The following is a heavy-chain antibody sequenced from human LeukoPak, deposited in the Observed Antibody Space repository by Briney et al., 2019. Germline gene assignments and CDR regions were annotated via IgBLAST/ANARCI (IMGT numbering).Heavy chain of an antibody. J-gene: IGHJ5*02. D-gene: IGHD6-13*01. Sequence: ASVKVSCKASGYTFTSYAMNWVRQAPGQGLEWMGWINTNTGNPTYAQGFTGRFVFPLDTSVSTAYLQISSLKAEDTAVYYCARGKAAAGTFGWFDPWGQGTLVTVSS. V-gene: IGHV7-4-1*02. CDR1: GYTFTSYA. CDR2: INTNTGNP. CDR3: ARGKAAAGTFGWFDP.